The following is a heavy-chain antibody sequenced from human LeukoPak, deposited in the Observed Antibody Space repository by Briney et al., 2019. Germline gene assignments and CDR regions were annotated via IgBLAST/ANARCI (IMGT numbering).Heavy chain of an antibody. V-gene: IGHV3-74*01. J-gene: IGHJ4*02. Sequence: PGGSLRLSCAASGFTFSNYWMHWVRHAPGKGLVWVSRVTSDGTSTSYADSVMGRFTISRDNAKNTLYLQMNSLRVDDTAVYYCTRTLDYWGQGTLVTVSS. CDR2: VTSDGTST. CDR1: GFTFSNYW. CDR3: TRTLDY.